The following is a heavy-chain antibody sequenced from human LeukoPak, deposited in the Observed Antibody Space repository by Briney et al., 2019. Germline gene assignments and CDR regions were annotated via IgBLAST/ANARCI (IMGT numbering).Heavy chain of an antibody. D-gene: IGHD3-22*01. J-gene: IGHJ3*02. CDR2: ISAYNGNT. V-gene: IGHV1-18*04. CDR3: ATYSSGLDAFDI. CDR1: GYTFTGYY. Sequence: ALVKVSCKASGYTFTGYYMHWVRQAPGQGLEWMGWISAYNGNTNYAQKLQGRVTMTTDTSTSTAYMELRSLRSDDTAVYYCATYSSGLDAFDIWGQGTMVTVSS.